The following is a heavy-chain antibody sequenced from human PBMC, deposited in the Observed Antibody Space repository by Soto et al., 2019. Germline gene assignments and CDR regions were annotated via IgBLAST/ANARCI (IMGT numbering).Heavy chain of an antibody. CDR1: GFTFSTYW. Sequence: EVQLVESGGGLVQPGGSLRLSCAASGFTFSTYWMSWVRQAPGRGLEWVANIKQDGSEKYYVDSVKGRFTISRDNAKNSLYLQMNSLRAEDTAVYYCARDGTLAVAGNYWGQGTLVTVSS. D-gene: IGHD6-19*01. CDR3: ARDGTLAVAGNY. CDR2: IKQDGSEK. J-gene: IGHJ4*02. V-gene: IGHV3-7*04.